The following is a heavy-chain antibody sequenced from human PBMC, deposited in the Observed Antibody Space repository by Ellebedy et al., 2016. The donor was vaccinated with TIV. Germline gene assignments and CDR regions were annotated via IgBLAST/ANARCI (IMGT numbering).Heavy chain of an antibody. CDR2: IYYSGST. V-gene: IGHV4-30-4*02. CDR3: ASTPTVPSSIDY. J-gene: IGHJ4*02. CDR1: GGSISSGDYY. D-gene: IGHD2-2*01. Sequence: MPSETLSLTCTVSGGSISSGDYYWSWIRQPPGKGLEWIGYIYYSGSTYYNPSLKSRVTISVDTSKNQFSLKLSSVTAADTAVYYCASTPTVPSSIDYWGQGTLVTVSS.